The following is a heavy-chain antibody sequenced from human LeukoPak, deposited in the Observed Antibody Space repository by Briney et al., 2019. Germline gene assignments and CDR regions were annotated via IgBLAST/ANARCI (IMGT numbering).Heavy chain of an antibody. CDR1: GFTVSSNY. CDR2: IYSGGST. Sequence: GGSLRLSCAASGFTVSSNYMSWVRQAPGKGLEWVSVIYSGGSTYYADSVKGRFTISRDNSKNTLYLQMNSLRAEDTAVYYCAKVRRGRAAAGTYFDYWGQGTLVTVSS. CDR3: AKVRRGRAAAGTYFDY. V-gene: IGHV3-53*01. D-gene: IGHD6-13*01. J-gene: IGHJ4*02.